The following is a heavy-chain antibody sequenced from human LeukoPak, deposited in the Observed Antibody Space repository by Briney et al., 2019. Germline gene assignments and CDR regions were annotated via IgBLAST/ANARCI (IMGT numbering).Heavy chain of an antibody. V-gene: IGHV6-1*01. Sequence: SQTLSLTCAISGDSVSSISISWNWIRLSPSRCLEWLVRTYYRSKWYNEYAVSVKGRININPDPSNNQFSLQLNSLTPEDTAVYYCALARSEYHYRMDVWGQGATVTVSS. CDR1: GDSVSSISIS. CDR2: TYYRSKWYN. J-gene: IGHJ6*02. CDR3: ALARSEYHYRMDV.